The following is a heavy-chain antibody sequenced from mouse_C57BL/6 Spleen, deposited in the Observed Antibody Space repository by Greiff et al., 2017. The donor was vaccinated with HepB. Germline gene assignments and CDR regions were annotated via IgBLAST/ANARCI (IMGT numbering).Heavy chain of an antibody. CDR2: IDPSDSYT. CDR3: AQTAQATDWFAY. CDR1: GYTFPSYW. D-gene: IGHD3-2*02. Sequence: QVQLQQPGAELVMPGASVKLSCKASGYTFPSYWMHWVKRRPGQGLEWIGEIDPSDSYTNYNQKFKGKSTLTVDKSSSTAYMQLSSLTSEDSAVYYCAQTAQATDWFAYWGEGTLVTVSA. V-gene: IGHV1-69*01. J-gene: IGHJ3*01.